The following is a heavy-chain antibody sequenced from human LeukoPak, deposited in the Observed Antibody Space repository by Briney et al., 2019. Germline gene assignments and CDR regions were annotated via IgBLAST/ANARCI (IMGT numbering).Heavy chain of an antibody. Sequence: PSGGSLRLSCAASGFSFDDSAMYWVRQAPGKGLEWVSLISGDGASAFYADSVKGRFTISRDNSKNSLYLQMNSLRTEDTAFYYCAKDDSTGGFDYWGQGTLVTVSS. J-gene: IGHJ4*02. CDR3: AKDDSTGGFDY. D-gene: IGHD7-27*01. V-gene: IGHV3-43*02. CDR1: GFSFDDSA. CDR2: ISGDGASA.